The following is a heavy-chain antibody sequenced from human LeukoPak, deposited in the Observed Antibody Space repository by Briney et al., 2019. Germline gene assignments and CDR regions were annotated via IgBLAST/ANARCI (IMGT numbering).Heavy chain of an antibody. V-gene: IGHV3-64D*06. CDR1: GFTFSTYV. CDR2: ISSNGDNT. CDR3: VRGTGY. J-gene: IGHJ4*02. Sequence: GGSLRLSCSVSGFTFSTYVMHWVRQAPGKGLEYVSAISSNGDNTYYADFVKGRFTISRDNSKNTLYLQMSSLRADDTAVYYCVRGTGYWGQGTLVTVSS.